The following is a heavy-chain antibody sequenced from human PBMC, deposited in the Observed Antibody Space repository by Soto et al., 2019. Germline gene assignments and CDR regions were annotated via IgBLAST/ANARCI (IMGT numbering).Heavy chain of an antibody. Sequence: GGSLRLSCAVSGFTFSHAWMSWVRQAPGKGLEWVGRIRSKTDGGTTDYAAPVKGRFTIPRDDSKNTLYLQMNSLKTEDTAVYYCTAFKGLLWFGELFPYYYGMDVWGQGTTVTVSS. CDR1: GFTFSHAW. D-gene: IGHD3-10*01. J-gene: IGHJ6*02. CDR3: TAFKGLLWFGELFPYYYGMDV. V-gene: IGHV3-15*01. CDR2: IRSKTDGGTT.